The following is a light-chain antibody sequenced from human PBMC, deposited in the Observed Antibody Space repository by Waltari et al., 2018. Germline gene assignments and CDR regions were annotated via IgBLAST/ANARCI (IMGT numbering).Light chain of an antibody. CDR1: SSNIGSNF. J-gene: IGLJ2*01. CDR3: AAWDDSLSGPV. CDR2: RNN. Sequence: QSVLTQPPSASGTPGQRVTISCSGRSSNIGSNFVYWYQQLPGTAPKLLIYRNNQRPPGVPDRFSGSKSGTSASLAISGLRSEDEADYYCAAWDDSLSGPVFGGGTKLTVL. V-gene: IGLV1-47*01.